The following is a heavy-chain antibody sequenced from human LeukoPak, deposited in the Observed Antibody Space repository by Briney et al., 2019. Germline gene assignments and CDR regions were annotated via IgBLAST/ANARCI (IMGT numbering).Heavy chain of an antibody. J-gene: IGHJ3*02. CDR1: GSSIGTYS. D-gene: IGHD5-24*01. V-gene: IGHV4-4*08. Sequence: SETLSLTCTVSGSSIGTYSWSWIRQPPGKGREWMGYIYSTGSTQYNPSLQSGATMYLDTSKNQVSLGLSSVHAAGTAVFYCARHRAEMATITDDAFDMWGQGTMVTVSS. CDR3: ARHRAEMATITDDAFDM. CDR2: IYSTGST.